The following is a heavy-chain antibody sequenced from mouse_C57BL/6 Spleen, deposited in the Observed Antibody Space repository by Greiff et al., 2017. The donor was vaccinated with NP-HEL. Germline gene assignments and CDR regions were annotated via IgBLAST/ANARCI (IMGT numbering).Heavy chain of an antibody. CDR1: GYSFTGYF. Sequence: EVQLQQSGPELVKPGDSVKISCKASGYSFTGYFMNWVMQSHGKSLEWIGRINPYNGDTFYNQKFKGKATLTVDKSSSTAHMELRSLTSEDSAVYYCARWGYGNYEGFAYWGQGTLVTVSA. V-gene: IGHV1-20*01. CDR3: ARWGYGNYEGFAY. D-gene: IGHD2-10*02. CDR2: INPYNGDT. J-gene: IGHJ3*01.